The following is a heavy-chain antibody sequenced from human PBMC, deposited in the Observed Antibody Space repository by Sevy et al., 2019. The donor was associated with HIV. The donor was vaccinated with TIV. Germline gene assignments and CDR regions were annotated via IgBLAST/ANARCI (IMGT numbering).Heavy chain of an antibody. J-gene: IGHJ4*02. CDR1: GYSFSSYA. Sequence: GGSLRLSCVVSGYSFSSYAISWVRQAPGKGLEWVSTINGRGGSTYYADSVKGRFTISRDNTKNTLFLQMINLRVDDTAIYYCARPSARIAAAASAFYDNWGQGTLVTVSS. CDR2: INGRGGST. V-gene: IGHV3-23*01. CDR3: ARPSARIAAAASAFYDN. D-gene: IGHD6-13*01.